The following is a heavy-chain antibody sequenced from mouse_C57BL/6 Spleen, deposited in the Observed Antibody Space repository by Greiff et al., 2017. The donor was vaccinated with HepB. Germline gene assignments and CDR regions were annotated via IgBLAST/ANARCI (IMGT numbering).Heavy chain of an antibody. J-gene: IGHJ3*01. Sequence: EVKLVESGEGLVKPGGSLKLSCAASGFTFSSYAMSWVRQTPEKRLEWVAYISSGGDYIYYADTVKGRITIARDNARNTLYLQMSSLQSEDTAMYYCTRGGVTPFAYWGQGTLVTVSA. CDR3: TRGGVTPFAY. V-gene: IGHV5-9-1*02. CDR1: GFTFSSYA. D-gene: IGHD2-2*01. CDR2: ISSGGDYI.